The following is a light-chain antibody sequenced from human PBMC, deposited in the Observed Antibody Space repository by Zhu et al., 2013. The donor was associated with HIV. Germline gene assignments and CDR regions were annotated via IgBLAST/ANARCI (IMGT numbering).Light chain of an antibody. Sequence: DIQLTQSPSSLSASVGDRVTITCRASQDITGYLAWYQQKPGKAPELLIYSASTLQGGVPSRFSGSGSGTEFTLTISSLRPEDVATYYCQQLKSYPSITFGQGTRLEIK. CDR3: QQLKSYPSIT. CDR2: SAS. V-gene: IGKV1-9*01. CDR1: QDITGY. J-gene: IGKJ5*01.